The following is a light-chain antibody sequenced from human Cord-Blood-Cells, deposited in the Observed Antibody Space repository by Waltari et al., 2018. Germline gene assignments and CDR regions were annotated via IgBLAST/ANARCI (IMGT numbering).Light chain of an antibody. CDR1: QSVLYSSNNKNY. CDR2: WAS. J-gene: IGKJ1*01. V-gene: IGKV4-1*01. Sequence: DIVMTQSPDSLAVSLGERATINCKSSQSVLYSSNNKNYLAWYQQKPGQPPKLLMYWASTRDSGVPDRFSGSGSGTDFTLTISSLQAEDVAVYYCQQYYGTPPTFGQGTKGEIK. CDR3: QQYYGTPPT.